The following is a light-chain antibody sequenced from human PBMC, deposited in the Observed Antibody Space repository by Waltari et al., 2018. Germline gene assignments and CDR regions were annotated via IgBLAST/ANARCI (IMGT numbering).Light chain of an antibody. V-gene: IGKV3-20*01. CDR2: GAS. J-gene: IGKJ1*01. Sequence: ERVLAQSPGTLSLSPGESATLSRRASQNLTSTFLAWYQQKPGQAPRLLIYGASRRATGIADRFSGSGSGTDFTLTISRLEPEDFAVYYCQQYDSSPWTFGQGTKVEIK. CDR3: QQYDSSPWT. CDR1: QNLTSTF.